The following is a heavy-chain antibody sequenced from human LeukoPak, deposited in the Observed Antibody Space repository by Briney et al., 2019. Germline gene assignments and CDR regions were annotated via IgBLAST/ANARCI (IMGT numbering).Heavy chain of an antibody. V-gene: IGHV4-59*01. CDR2: IYYSGTT. CDR1: ADSISKYY. Sequence: SETLSLTCTVSADSISKYYWSRIRQPPGKGLEWIGYIYYSGTTNYNPSLESRVTISVDTSNNQFSLKLTSVTAADTAVYYCARQVYKYCGGDCYYYYFDYWGQGTLVTVSS. J-gene: IGHJ4*02. D-gene: IGHD2-21*02. CDR3: ARQVYKYCGGDCYYYYFDY.